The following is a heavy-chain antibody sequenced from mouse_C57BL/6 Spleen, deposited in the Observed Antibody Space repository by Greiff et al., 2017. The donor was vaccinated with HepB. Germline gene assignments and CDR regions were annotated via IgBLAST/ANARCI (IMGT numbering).Heavy chain of an antibody. D-gene: IGHD1-1*01. Sequence: VQLQQPGAELVMPGASVKLSCKASGYTLTSYWMHWVKQRPGQGLEWIGEIDPSDSYTNYNQKFKGKSTLTVDKSSSTAYMQLSSLTSEDSAVYYCARSPFVTTVVDYWYFDVWGTGTTVTVSS. J-gene: IGHJ1*03. CDR3: ARSPFVTTVVDYWYFDV. CDR2: IDPSDSYT. V-gene: IGHV1-69*01. CDR1: GYTLTSYW.